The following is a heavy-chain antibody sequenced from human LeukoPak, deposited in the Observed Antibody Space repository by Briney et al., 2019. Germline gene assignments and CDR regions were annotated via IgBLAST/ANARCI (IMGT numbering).Heavy chain of an antibody. V-gene: IGHV4-59*12. CDR3: ARVPLYYDFWSGYDAFDI. CDR2: IYYSGST. Sequence: TSETLSLTCTVSGGSISSYYWSWIRQPPGKGLEWIGYIYYSGSTNYNPSLKSRVTISVDTSKNQFSLKLSSVTAADTAVYYCARVPLYYDFWSGYDAFDIWGQGTMVTVSS. CDR1: GGSISSYY. J-gene: IGHJ3*02. D-gene: IGHD3-3*01.